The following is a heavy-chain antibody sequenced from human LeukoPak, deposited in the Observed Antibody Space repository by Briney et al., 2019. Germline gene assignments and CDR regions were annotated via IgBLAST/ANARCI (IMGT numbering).Heavy chain of an antibody. D-gene: IGHD3-10*01. V-gene: IGHV3-23*01. CDR3: ARDRSGYYYGSGD. CDR1: GLTFSSYA. CDR2: ISGSGGST. Sequence: GGSLRLSCAASGLTFSSYAMSWVRQAPGKGLEWVSSISGSGGSTYYADSVKGRFTISRDNSKNTLYLQMNSLRAEDTAVYYCARDRSGYYYGSGDWGQGTLVTVSS. J-gene: IGHJ4*02.